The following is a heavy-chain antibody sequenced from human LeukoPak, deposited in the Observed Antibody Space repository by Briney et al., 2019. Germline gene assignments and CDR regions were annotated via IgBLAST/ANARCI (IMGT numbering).Heavy chain of an antibody. CDR2: MNPNSGNT. D-gene: IGHD3-3*01. V-gene: IGHV1-8*01. CDR1: GYTFTSYD. CDR3: ARGRSNLRFLGLLNYYYYGMDV. J-gene: IGHJ6*02. Sequence: ASVKVSCKASGYTFTSYDMNWVRQAPGQGLEWMGWMNPNSGNTGYAQKFQGRVTMTRNTSISTAYMELSSLRSEDTAVYYCARGRSNLRFLGLLNYYYYGMDVWGQGTTVTVSS.